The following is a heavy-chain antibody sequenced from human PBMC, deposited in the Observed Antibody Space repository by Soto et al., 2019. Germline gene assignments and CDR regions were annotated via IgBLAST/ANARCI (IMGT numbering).Heavy chain of an antibody. CDR3: ARGGRVAMIVVVITKGSNWFDP. CDR1: DGSFSGYY. V-gene: IGHV4-34*01. D-gene: IGHD3-22*01. J-gene: IGHJ5*02. Sequence: SETQSQTVAVYDGSFSGYYWSWIRQPPGKGLEWIGEINHSGSTNYNPSLKSRVTISVDTSKNQFSLKLSSVTAADTAVYYCARGGRVAMIVVVITKGSNWFDPWGQGTLVTV. CDR2: INHSGST.